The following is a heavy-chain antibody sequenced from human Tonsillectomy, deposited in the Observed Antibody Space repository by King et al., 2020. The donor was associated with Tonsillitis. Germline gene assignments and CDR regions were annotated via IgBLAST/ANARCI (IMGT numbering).Heavy chain of an antibody. Sequence: VQLVESGGGLVQPGGSLRLSCAASAFTFSTSWMTWLRQSPGKGLEWVATMNGDGSQRGYVDSVRGRFTISRDNAKSSLYLQMDTLRAEDTAIYYCARDHGYSSFDIWGQGTVVTVSS. V-gene: IGHV3-7*01. CDR3: ARDHGYSSFDI. J-gene: IGHJ3*02. D-gene: IGHD2-2*03. CDR2: MNGDGSQR. CDR1: AFTFSTSW.